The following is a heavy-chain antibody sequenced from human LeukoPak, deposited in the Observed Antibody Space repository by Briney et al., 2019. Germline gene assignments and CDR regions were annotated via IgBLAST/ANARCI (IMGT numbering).Heavy chain of an antibody. CDR2: IRYDGSNK. V-gene: IGHV3-30*02. J-gene: IGHJ4*02. CDR3: AKPVVPAAYSSYHFDY. D-gene: IGHD2-2*01. CDR1: GFTFSSYG. Sequence: TGGSLRLSCAASGFTFSSYGMHWVRQAPGKGLEWVAFIRYDGSNKYYADSVKGRFTISRDNSKNTLYLQMNSLRAEDTAVYYCAKPVVPAAYSSYHFDYWGQGTLVTVSS.